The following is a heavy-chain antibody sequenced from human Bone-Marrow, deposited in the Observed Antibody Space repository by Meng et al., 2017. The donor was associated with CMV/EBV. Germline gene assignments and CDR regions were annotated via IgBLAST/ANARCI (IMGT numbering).Heavy chain of an antibody. D-gene: IGHD3-22*01. Sequence: GGSLRLSCTTSGFTFGDYALTWVRQAPGKGLEWVGFIRSKAFGGTTAYAASVKGRFTISRDDSKSIAYLQTNSLNTEDTAVYYCTRSYESRGYYPGYFHHWGQGPLVTVSS. CDR3: TRSYESRGYYPGYFHH. J-gene: IGHJ1*01. V-gene: IGHV3-49*04. CDR2: IRSKAFGGTT. CDR1: GFTFGDYA.